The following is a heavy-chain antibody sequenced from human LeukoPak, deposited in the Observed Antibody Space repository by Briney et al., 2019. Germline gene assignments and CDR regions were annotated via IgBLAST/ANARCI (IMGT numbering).Heavy chain of an antibody. CDR3: ARLTRLSTSPDRYYLDY. V-gene: IGHV4-4*09. J-gene: IGHJ4*02. Sequence: SKTLSLTCTVSGDSISSYCWSWIRQPPGKGLEWIGYIYTSGGTNYIPSLKGRVTISIDTSKNQFSLKLSSVTAADSAVYYCARLTRLSTSPDRYYLDYWGQGTLVTVSS. CDR1: GDSISSYC. CDR2: IYTSGGT. D-gene: IGHD6-6*01.